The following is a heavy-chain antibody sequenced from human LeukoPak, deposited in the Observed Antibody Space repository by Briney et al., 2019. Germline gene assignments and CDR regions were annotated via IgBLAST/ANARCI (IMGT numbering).Heavy chain of an antibody. J-gene: IGHJ4*02. V-gene: IGHV3-21*01. CDR1: GFTFSSYS. CDR2: ISSSSSYM. D-gene: IGHD6-19*01. Sequence: GGSLRLSCAASGFTFSSYSMNWVRQAPGKGLEWVSSISSSSSYMYYADSVKGRFTTSRDNAKNSLHLQMNSLRAEDTAVYYCASKRGSGWYGFDYWGQGTLVTVSS. CDR3: ASKRGSGWYGFDY.